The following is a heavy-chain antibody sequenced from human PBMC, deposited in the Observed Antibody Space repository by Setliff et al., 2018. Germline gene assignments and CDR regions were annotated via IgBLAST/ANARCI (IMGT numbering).Heavy chain of an antibody. CDR2: VNPSGGKT. Sequence: ASVKVSCKASGYTFTSHDINWLRQAPGQGLEWMGIVNPSGGKTTLSQKFQGRVSMTADASTATVYMELHSLTPEDTAIYYCARAPWGDDYDSLYTWFDPWGQGSLVTVSS. J-gene: IGHJ5*02. V-gene: IGHV1-46*01. CDR1: GYTFTSHD. CDR3: ARAPWGDDYDSLYTWFDP. D-gene: IGHD3-22*01.